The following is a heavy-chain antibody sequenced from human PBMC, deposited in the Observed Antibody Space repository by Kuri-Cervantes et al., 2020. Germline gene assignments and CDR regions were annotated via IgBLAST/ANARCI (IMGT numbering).Heavy chain of an antibody. D-gene: IGHD4-17*01. CDR1: GFTFSSYW. J-gene: IGHJ4*02. CDR2: IKQDGSER. CDR3: AKIESSHGDAQYYFDY. Sequence: LSLTCAASGFTFSSYWMSWVRQAPGKGLEWVANIKQDGSERYYVDPVKGRFTISRDNAKNSLYLQMNSLRAEDTAVYYCAKIESSHGDAQYYFDYWGQGTLVTVSS. V-gene: IGHV3-7*01.